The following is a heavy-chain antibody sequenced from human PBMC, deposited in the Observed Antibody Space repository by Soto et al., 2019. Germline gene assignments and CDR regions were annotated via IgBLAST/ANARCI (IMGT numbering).Heavy chain of an antibody. V-gene: IGHV3-33*01. CDR3: ARDRLVPYGYGMDV. CDR2: IWFDGSKK. D-gene: IGHD4-17*01. CDR1: GFTFGSYG. J-gene: IGHJ6*02. Sequence: SLRLSCAASGFTFGSYGIDWVRQAPGKELEWVALIWFDGSKKYYVDSVKGRFAVSRDNSKNTLYLQMNSLRVEDTAVYYCARDRLVPYGYGMDVWGQGTTVPASS.